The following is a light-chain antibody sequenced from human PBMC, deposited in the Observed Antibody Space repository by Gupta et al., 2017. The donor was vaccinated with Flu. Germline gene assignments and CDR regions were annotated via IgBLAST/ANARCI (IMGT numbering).Light chain of an antibody. Sequence: DIQMTQSPSILTKFVGDSVTMPCRASQNIDSWVAWYQQKPGQAPKRLIYRASSLHSGVPSRFSGRGSGTEFTLTISNLQPDDFATYYCQQYSTFKTFGLGTKVEVK. CDR2: RAS. J-gene: IGKJ1*01. CDR3: QQYSTFKT. V-gene: IGKV1-5*03. CDR1: QNIDSW.